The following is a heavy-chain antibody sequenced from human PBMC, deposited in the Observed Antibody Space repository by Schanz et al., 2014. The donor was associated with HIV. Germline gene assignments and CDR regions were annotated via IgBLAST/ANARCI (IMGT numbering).Heavy chain of an antibody. Sequence: QVQLVQSGAEVKKPGASVKVSCKTSGYLFTNYGVNWVRQAPGQGPEWMGWVSGYNANTEFARVFQGRVTMTRDTSTTTAYMELRSLRSDDTAVYYCARVNKDIGGYYFDYWGQGTLVTVSS. CDR2: VSGYNANT. V-gene: IGHV1-18*01. CDR1: GYLFTNYG. J-gene: IGHJ4*02. D-gene: IGHD2-15*01. CDR3: ARVNKDIGGYYFDY.